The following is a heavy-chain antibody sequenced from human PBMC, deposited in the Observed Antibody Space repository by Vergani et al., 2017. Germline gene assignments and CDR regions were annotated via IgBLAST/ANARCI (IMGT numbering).Heavy chain of an antibody. J-gene: IGHJ5*02. Sequence: QITLKESGPTLVKPTQTLTLTCTFSGFSLSTSGVGVGWIRPPPGKALEWLALIYWDDDKRYSPSLKSRLTITKDTSKNQVVLTMNNMDPVDTATYYCAHSRIAARVRRYNWFDPWGQGTLVTVSS. CDR2: IYWDDDK. CDR3: AHSRIAARVRRYNWFDP. CDR1: GFSLSTSGVG. D-gene: IGHD6-6*01. V-gene: IGHV2-5*02.